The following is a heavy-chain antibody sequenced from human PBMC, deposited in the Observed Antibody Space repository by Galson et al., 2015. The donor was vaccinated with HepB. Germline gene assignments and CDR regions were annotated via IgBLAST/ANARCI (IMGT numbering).Heavy chain of an antibody. D-gene: IGHD2-2*02. CDR2: ISFDGSNK. CDR1: GFTFSDYY. J-gene: IGHJ3*02. CDR3: AKDVGCSSTSCYSPYAFDI. Sequence: SLRLSCAASGFTFSDYYMSWIRQAPGKGLEWVAVISFDGSNKYYVDSVKGRFTISRDNSKNTLYLQMNSLRVEDTAVYYCAKDVGCSSTSCYSPYAFDIWGRGTMVTVSS. V-gene: IGHV3-30*18.